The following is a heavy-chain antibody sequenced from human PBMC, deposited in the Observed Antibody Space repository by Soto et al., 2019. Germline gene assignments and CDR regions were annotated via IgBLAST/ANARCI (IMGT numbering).Heavy chain of an antibody. V-gene: IGHV3-33*01. CDR1: GFTFSSYG. Sequence: QVQLVESGGGVVQPGRSLRLSCAASGFTFSSYGMHWVRQAPGKGLEWVAVIWYDGSNKYYADSVKGRFTISRDNSKNTLYLQMNSLRAEDTAVYYCAREETGGYYYGMDVWGQGTTVTVSS. J-gene: IGHJ6*02. CDR3: AREETGGYYYGMDV. CDR2: IWYDGSNK. D-gene: IGHD3-10*01.